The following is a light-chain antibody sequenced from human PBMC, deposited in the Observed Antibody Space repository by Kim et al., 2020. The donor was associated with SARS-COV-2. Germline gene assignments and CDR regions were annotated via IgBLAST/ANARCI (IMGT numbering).Light chain of an antibody. J-gene: IGKJ5*01. Sequence: SPGERAILSCRASQSVSSRYLALYQHKPGQSPRLLIHGASSRATGVPDRFRGGGSGTDFTLTITRLEPEDFAVYYCQQYGRSPTTFGQGTRLEIK. V-gene: IGKV3-20*01. CDR1: QSVSSRY. CDR3: QQYGRSPTT. CDR2: GAS.